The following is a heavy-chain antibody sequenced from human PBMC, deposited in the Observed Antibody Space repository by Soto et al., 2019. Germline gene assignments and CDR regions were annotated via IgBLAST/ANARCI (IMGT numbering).Heavy chain of an antibody. CDR2: IYKSATT. CDR1: GDSISTVDYF. Sequence: SETLSLTCSVSGDSISTVDYFWAWVRQPPGQALEYIGYIYKSATTYYNPSFESRVAISLDTSKSQFSLNVTSVTAADTAVYFCARGRYCLTGRCFPNWFDSWGQGTLVTVSS. D-gene: IGHD2-15*01. V-gene: IGHV4-30-4*01. CDR3: ARGRYCLTGRCFPNWFDS. J-gene: IGHJ5*01.